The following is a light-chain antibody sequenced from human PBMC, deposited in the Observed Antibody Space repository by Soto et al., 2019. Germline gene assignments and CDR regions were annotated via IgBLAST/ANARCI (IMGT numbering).Light chain of an antibody. CDR3: QQYNSYST. CDR2: KAS. J-gene: IGKJ1*01. CDR1: QSISSW. V-gene: IGKV1-5*03. Sequence: QMTQSPSTLSASVGDRVTITCRASQSISSWLAWYQQKPGKAPKLLIYKASSLESGGPSRFSGSGSGTEFTLTISSPQPDDFATYYCQQYNSYSTFGQGTKVEIK.